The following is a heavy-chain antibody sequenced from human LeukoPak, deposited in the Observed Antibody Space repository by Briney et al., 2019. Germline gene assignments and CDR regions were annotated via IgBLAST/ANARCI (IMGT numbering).Heavy chain of an antibody. CDR1: GASISSYY. CDR3: ARGNGYNYY. Sequence: SETLSLTCIVSGASISSYYWSWIRQPPGKGLEWIGYVYHSGTTNYNPSLTSRVTVSMDTSKNQFSLKLTSVTAADTAVYYCARGNGYNYYWGQGTLVTVSS. V-gene: IGHV4-4*08. CDR2: VYHSGTT. D-gene: IGHD5-24*01. J-gene: IGHJ4*02.